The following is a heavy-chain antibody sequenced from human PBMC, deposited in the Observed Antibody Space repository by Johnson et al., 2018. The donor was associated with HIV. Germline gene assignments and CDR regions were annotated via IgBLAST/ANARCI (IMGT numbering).Heavy chain of an antibody. V-gene: IGHV3-11*04. CDR3: ARDSYDISGQQHDAFDI. J-gene: IGHJ3*02. D-gene: IGHD3-22*01. Sequence: VQLVESGGGVVRPGGSLRLSCAASGFTFSDSYMNWIRQAPGKGLEWVSYISSSGSTIYYADSVKGRFTISRDNAKNSLYLQMNSLRAEDTAVYYCARDSYDISGQQHDAFDIWGQGTMVTVSS. CDR2: ISSSGSTI. CDR1: GFTFSDSY.